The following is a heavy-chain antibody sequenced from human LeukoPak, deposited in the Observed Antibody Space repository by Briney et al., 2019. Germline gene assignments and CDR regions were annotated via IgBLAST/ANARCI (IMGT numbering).Heavy chain of an antibody. Sequence: GESLKISCKGSGYSFNKYWIAWVRQLPGKGLEWMGIIYPGDSDTRYSPPFQGQVTLSADKSISTAYLQWSGLKASDTAMYYCARLRVGATGFFHYWGQGTLVTVSS. CDR1: GYSFNKYW. D-gene: IGHD1-26*01. CDR3: ARLRVGATGFFHY. CDR2: IYPGDSDT. V-gene: IGHV5-51*01. J-gene: IGHJ4*02.